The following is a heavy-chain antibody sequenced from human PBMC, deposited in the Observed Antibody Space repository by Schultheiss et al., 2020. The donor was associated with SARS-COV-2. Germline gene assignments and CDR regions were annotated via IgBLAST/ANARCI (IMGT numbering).Heavy chain of an antibody. D-gene: IGHD6-13*01. CDR1: GGSISSTSYY. V-gene: IGHV4-39*07. CDR3: ARDAAAGNFY. CDR2: IYYSGST. Sequence: SETLSLTCTVSGGSISSTSYYWGWIRQPPGKGLEWIGSIYYSGSTYYNPSLKSRVTISVDTSKNQFSLKLSSVTAADTAVYYCARDAAAGNFYWGQGTLVTVSS. J-gene: IGHJ4*02.